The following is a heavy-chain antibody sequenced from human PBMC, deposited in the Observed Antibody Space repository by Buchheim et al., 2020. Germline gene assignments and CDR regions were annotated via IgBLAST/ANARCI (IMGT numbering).Heavy chain of an antibody. CDR2: IYHTGDT. CDR3: VRNGWYSIDY. V-gene: IGHV4-4*02. D-gene: IGHD6-19*01. J-gene: IGHJ4*02. CDR1: GDSVSNDNW. Sequence: QVQMQESGPGLVKPSGTLSLTCTVSGDSVSNDNWWSWVRQSPEKGLEWIGEIYHTGDTNYNPSLKSRVTISVEKSKNQFSLNLNSVTAADTAVYFCVRNGWYSIDYWGQGTL.